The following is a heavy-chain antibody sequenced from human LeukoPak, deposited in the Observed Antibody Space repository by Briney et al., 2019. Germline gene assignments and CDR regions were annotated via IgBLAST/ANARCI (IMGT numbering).Heavy chain of an antibody. CDR2: IIPIFGTA. Sequence: SVKVSCKSSGGTFSSYAISWVRQAPGQGLEWMGGIIPIFGTANYAQKFQGRVTITTDESTSTAYMELSSLRSEDTAVYYCATYYYDSSGYYDFDYWGQGTLVTVSS. CDR1: GGTFSSYA. D-gene: IGHD3-22*01. J-gene: IGHJ4*02. V-gene: IGHV1-69*05. CDR3: ATYYYDSSGYYDFDY.